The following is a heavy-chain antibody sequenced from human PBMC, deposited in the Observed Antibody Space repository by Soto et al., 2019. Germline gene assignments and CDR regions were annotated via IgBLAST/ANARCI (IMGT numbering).Heavy chain of an antibody. D-gene: IGHD6-19*01. V-gene: IGHV3-30-3*01. Sequence: GSLRLSCAASGFNFSSYTMHWVRQAPGKGLEWVAVISYDGTNKYYVDSVKGRFTTSRDNSKNTLYVQMNSLRAEDTAVYYCARDRGSSGWHGPFDYWGQGTLVTVSS. CDR1: GFNFSSYT. CDR2: ISYDGTNK. J-gene: IGHJ4*02. CDR3: ARDRGSSGWHGPFDY.